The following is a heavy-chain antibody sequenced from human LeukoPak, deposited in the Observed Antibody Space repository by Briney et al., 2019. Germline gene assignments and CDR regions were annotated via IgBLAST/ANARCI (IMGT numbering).Heavy chain of an antibody. V-gene: IGHV4-39*01. D-gene: IGHD3-10*02. CDR1: GGSISSSSYY. CDR2: IYYSGST. Sequence: SETLSLTCTVSGGSISSSSYYWGWIRQPPGKGLEWIGSIYYSGSTNNNPSLKSRVTIPVDTSKNQFSLKLSSVTAADTAVYYCARRRTMFGYFAGEFDYWGQGTLVTVSS. CDR3: ARRRTMFGYFAGEFDY. J-gene: IGHJ4*02.